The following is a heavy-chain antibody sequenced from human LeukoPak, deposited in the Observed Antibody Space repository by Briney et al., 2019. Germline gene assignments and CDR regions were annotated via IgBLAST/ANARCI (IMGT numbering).Heavy chain of an antibody. CDR3: ARLRVTTGFDY. Sequence: SETLSLTCTVSDGSITRSSYYWGWIRQTPGEGLDWIGSIYYTGIAYYNPSLQGRVTMSVDTSKNQFSLRLNSVTVADTAVYYCARLRVTTGFDYWDQGIPVTVSS. CDR2: IYYTGIA. CDR1: DGSITRSSYY. V-gene: IGHV4-39*01. J-gene: IGHJ4*02. D-gene: IGHD2-21*02.